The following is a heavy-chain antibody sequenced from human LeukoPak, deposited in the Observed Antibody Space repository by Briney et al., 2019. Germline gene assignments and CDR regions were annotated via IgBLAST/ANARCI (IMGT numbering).Heavy chain of an antibody. J-gene: IGHJ4*02. CDR2: INPNSGGT. CDR1: GYTFTGYY. Sequence: ASVKVSCKASGYTFTGYYMHWVRQAPGQGLEWMGWINPNSGGTNYAQKLQGRVTMTTDTSTSTAYMELRSLRSDDTAVYYCARGRDGCSSTSCYLSPGDYWGQGTLVTVSS. V-gene: IGHV1-2*02. D-gene: IGHD2-2*01. CDR3: ARGRDGCSSTSCYLSPGDY.